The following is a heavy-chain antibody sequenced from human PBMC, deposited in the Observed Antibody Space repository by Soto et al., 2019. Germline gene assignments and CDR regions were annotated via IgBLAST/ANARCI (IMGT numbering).Heavy chain of an antibody. D-gene: IGHD4-17*01. CDR1: GFIFSTYA. CDR2: IRVSGGST. J-gene: IGHJ3*02. CDR3: ARGFPSVTKDPLAFDI. Sequence: GGSLRLSCAASGFIFSTYAMSWVRQAPGKGLEWVSSIRVSGGSTFDADSVKGRFTISRDNSKNTLYLQTNSLRVEDTAIYYCARGFPSVTKDPLAFDIWGQGTVVTVSS. V-gene: IGHV3-23*01.